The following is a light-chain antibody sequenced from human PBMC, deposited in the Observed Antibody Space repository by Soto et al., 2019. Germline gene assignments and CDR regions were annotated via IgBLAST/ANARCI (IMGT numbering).Light chain of an antibody. CDR2: AAS. V-gene: IGKV1-27*01. CDR3: QKYNSAPLFT. CDR1: QGISNY. J-gene: IGKJ3*01. Sequence: DIQMTQSPSSLSASVGDRVTITCRSSQGISNYLAWYQQKPGKVPKLLIYAASTLQSGVPSRFSGSGSGTDFTLTISSLQPEDVATYYCQKYNSAPLFTFGPGTKVDIK.